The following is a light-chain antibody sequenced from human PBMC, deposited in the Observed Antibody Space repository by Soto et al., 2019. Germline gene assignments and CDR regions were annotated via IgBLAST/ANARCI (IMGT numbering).Light chain of an antibody. CDR1: QSISSY. CDR3: HQSYRTTVT. V-gene: IGKV1-39*01. J-gene: IGKJ4*01. Sequence: IQMSQSPSSLSASVGYRVTITCRASQSISSYLNWYQQNPGEAPKVLIYAASNLQSGVPSRFSVVGSGTDFPLTLTGLKTEDSATYDGHQSYRTTVTFCGGTKVDIK. CDR2: AAS.